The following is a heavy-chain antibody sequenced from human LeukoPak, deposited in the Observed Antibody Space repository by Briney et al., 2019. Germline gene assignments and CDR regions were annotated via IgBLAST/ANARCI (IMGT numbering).Heavy chain of an antibody. CDR1: GFTFSNFG. CDR2: VSGSGGST. CDR3: AKSGLNRFDY. D-gene: IGHD2-15*01. J-gene: IGHJ4*02. V-gene: IGHV3-23*01. Sequence: GGSLRLSCAASGFTFSNFGMNWVRQAPGRGLEWVSAVSGSGGSTYYADSVRGRFTISRDNSKNTLYLVMNSLRAEDAAVYYCAKSGLNRFDYWGQGTLVTVSS.